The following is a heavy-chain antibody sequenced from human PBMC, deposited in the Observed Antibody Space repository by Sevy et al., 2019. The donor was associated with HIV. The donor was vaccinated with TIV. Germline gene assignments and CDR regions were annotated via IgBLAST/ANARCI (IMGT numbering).Heavy chain of an antibody. CDR3: ARHQTTAVLYAFDL. CDR2: IYNSWST. CDR1: GGSISSFL. D-gene: IGHD2-21*02. Sequence: SETVSLTCTVSGGSISSFLWSWIRQPPGRGLEWIGYIYNSWSTNYNPSLKSRVTISVDTSKNQFSLKLSSVTAADTALYYCARHQTTAVLYAFDLWGQGTRVTVSS. J-gene: IGHJ3*01. V-gene: IGHV4-59*08.